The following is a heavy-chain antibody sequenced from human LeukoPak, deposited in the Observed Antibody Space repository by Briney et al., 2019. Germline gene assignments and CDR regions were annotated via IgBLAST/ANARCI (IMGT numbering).Heavy chain of an antibody. CDR1: GFTFNNYA. V-gene: IGHV3-23*01. CDR2: ISGGGDNT. J-gene: IGHJ4*02. Sequence: PGESLKISCAASGFTFNNYAMTWVRQAPGKGLEWVSTISGGGDNTYYADSVRGRFTISRDNAKNTLHLQMNSLRVEDTAVYYCAKDRVVRGVMGAGAYWGQGTLVAVSS. CDR3: AKDRVVRGVMGAGAY. D-gene: IGHD3-10*02.